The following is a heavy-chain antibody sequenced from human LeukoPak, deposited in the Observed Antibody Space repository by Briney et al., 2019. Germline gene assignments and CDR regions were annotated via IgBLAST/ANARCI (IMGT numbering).Heavy chain of an antibody. CDR1: GLPFNADW. CDR3: AKEGRSLQTY. Sequence: GGSVRLSCAASGLPFNADWITWVRQAPGKGLEWVANIRQDGDTKYYVDSVKGRFTISRDNAKNSLYLQMNSLRVEDTAVYYCAKEGRSLQTYWGQGTLVTVSS. CDR2: IRQDGDTK. J-gene: IGHJ4*02. V-gene: IGHV3-7*03. D-gene: IGHD5-24*01.